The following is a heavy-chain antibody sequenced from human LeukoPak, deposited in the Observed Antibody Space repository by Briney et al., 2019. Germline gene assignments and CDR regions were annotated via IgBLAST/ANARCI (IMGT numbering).Heavy chain of an antibody. CDR2: IYYSGST. V-gene: IGHV4-39*07. D-gene: IGHD3-10*01. CDR1: CGSISSNSYY. CDR3: ARELRFGSLDY. Sequence: SETLSLTCAVSCGSISSNSYYWGWIRQPPGKGLEWIGSIYYSGSTYYNPLLKSRVTISVDTSKNQFSLKLSSVTAADTAVYYCARELRFGSLDYWGQGTLVTVSS. J-gene: IGHJ4*02.